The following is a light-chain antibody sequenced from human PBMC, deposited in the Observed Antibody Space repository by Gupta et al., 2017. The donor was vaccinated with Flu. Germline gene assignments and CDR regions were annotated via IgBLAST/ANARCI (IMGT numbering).Light chain of an antibody. Sequence: DIQMTQSPSTLSASVGDRVTITCRASQNVTTWLAWYQQSPGKAPKLLIYRASTLQDGVPSRFSGSGSGTEFTLTISGLQPDDFATYYCQHYNSSFSFGPGTKVEIK. V-gene: IGKV1-5*03. CDR1: QNVTTW. J-gene: IGKJ3*01. CDR2: RAS. CDR3: QHYNSSFS.